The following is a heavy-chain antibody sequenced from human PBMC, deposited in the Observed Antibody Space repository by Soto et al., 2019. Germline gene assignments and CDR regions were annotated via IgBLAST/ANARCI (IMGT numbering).Heavy chain of an antibody. Sequence: GESLKISCAASGFTFSSYSMNWVRQAPGKGLEWVSYISSSSSTIYYADSVKGRFTISRDNAKNSLYLQMNSLRDEDTAVYYCASIVWFGELAFDYWGQGTLVTVSS. J-gene: IGHJ4*02. V-gene: IGHV3-48*02. CDR2: ISSSSSTI. CDR1: GFTFSSYS. D-gene: IGHD3-10*01. CDR3: ASIVWFGELAFDY.